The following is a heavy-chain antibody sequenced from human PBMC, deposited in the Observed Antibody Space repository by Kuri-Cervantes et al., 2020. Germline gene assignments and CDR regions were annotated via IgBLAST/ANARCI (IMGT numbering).Heavy chain of an antibody. CDR2: MHPHTGKT. V-gene: IGHV1-8*01. CDR1: GYSFTSYE. CDR3: ATNAIPRGELSAFDI. D-gene: IGHD1-26*01. J-gene: IGHJ3*02. Sequence: ASVKVSCKASGYSFTSYEINWVRQAPGQGLEWMGWMHPHTGKTRNAQKFQDRLTMTSNTSASTAYMELSSLRSEDTAVYYCATNAIPRGELSAFDIWGQGTMVTVSS.